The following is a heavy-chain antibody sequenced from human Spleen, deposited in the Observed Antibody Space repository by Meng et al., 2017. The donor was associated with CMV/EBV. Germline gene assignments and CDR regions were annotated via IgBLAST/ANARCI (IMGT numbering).Heavy chain of an antibody. CDR2: IYYSENT. CDR1: CDSVTSTTFY. J-gene: IGHJ5*02. D-gene: IGHD3-3*01. CDR3: ARNDFWSGYYPPGFDP. V-gene: IGHV4-61*01. Sequence: GSLRLSCTVSCDSVTSTTFYWSWIRQPPGKGLEWIGYIYYSENTNYNPSLKSRVTISVDTSKNQLSLKLSSVTAADTAVYYCARNDFWSGYYPPGFDPWGQGTLVTVSS.